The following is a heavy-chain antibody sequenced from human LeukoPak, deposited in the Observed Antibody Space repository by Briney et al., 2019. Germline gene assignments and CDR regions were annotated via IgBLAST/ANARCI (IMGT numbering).Heavy chain of an antibody. V-gene: IGHV3-23*01. CDR3: AKDRSGWYVWDF. D-gene: IGHD6-19*01. CDR2: ISGSGGNT. CDR1: GFTFSNYA. Sequence: QAGGSLRLSCAASGFTFSNYAMSWVREAPGKGLEWVSAISGSGGNTYYADSVKGRFTISRDNSKNTPYLQVNSLRAEDTAVYYCAKDRSGWYVWDFWGQGTLVTVSS. J-gene: IGHJ4*02.